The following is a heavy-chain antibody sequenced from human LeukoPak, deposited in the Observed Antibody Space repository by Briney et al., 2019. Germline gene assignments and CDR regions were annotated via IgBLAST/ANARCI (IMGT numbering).Heavy chain of an antibody. CDR1: GGSISSGDYY. Sequence: SQTLSLTCTVSGGSISSGDYYWSWIRQPPGKGLEWIGYIYYSGSTYYNPSLKSRVTVSVDTSKNQFSLKLSSVTAADTAVYYCAREITGFGFDPWGQGTLVTVSS. J-gene: IGHJ5*02. V-gene: IGHV4-30-4*08. D-gene: IGHD3-3*01. CDR3: AREITGFGFDP. CDR2: IYYSGST.